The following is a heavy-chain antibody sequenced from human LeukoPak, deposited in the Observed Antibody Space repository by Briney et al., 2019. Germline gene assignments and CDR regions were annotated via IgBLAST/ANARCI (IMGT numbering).Heavy chain of an antibody. V-gene: IGHV4-34*01. CDR3: ARVWGFGSYGYSYFDY. D-gene: IGHD5-18*01. Sequence: SETLSLTCAVYGGSFSGYYWSWIRQPPGKGLEWIGEINHSGSTNYNPSLKSRVTISVDTSKNQFSLKLSSVTAADTAVYYCARVWGFGSYGYSYFDYWGQGTLVTVSS. CDR1: GGSFSGYY. CDR2: INHSGST. J-gene: IGHJ4*02.